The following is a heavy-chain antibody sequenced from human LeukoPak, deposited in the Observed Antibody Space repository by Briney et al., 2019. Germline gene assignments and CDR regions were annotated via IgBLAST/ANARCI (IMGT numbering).Heavy chain of an antibody. CDR3: AREGYYDSSGYYYWGYLDY. J-gene: IGHJ4*02. V-gene: IGHV3-21*01. Sequence: PGGSLRLSCATSGITFSSYTMNWVRQAPGKGLEWVSSISGSSSFIYYADSVKGRFTISRDNAKNSLYLQMNSLRAEDTAVYYCAREGYYDSSGYYYWGYLDYWGQGTLVTVSS. CDR2: ISGSSSFI. D-gene: IGHD3-22*01. CDR1: GITFSSYT.